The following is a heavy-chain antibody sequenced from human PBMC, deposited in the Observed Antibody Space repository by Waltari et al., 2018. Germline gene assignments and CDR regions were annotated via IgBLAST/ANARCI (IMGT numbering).Heavy chain of an antibody. J-gene: IGHJ4*02. CDR3: TRDPQGTDIDY. D-gene: IGHD1-1*01. Sequence: EVQLVESGGGLVQPGGSLRLSCAASGFTFSSYEMNWVRQAPGKGLEWVSYISSSGSTIYYADSVKGRFTISRDDSKSIAYLQRNSLKTEDTAVYYCTRDPQGTDIDYWGQGTLVTVSS. CDR2: ISSSGSTI. CDR1: GFTFSSYE. V-gene: IGHV3-48*03.